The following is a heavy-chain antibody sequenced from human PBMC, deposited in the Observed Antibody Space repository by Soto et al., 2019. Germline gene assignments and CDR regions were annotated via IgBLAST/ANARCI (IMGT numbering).Heavy chain of an antibody. J-gene: IGHJ6*02. CDR1: GGSISSGGYY. CDR2: IYYSGST. CDR3: ARDTRRDYYYGMDV. V-gene: IGHV4-31*03. Sequence: QVQLQESGPGLVKPSQTLSLTCTVSGGSISSGGYYWSWIRQHPGKGLEWIGYIYYSGSTYYNPSLKSRVTISVDTSKNQFSLKLSSVTAADTAVYYCARDTRRDYYYGMDVWGQGTTVTVSS. D-gene: IGHD1-26*01.